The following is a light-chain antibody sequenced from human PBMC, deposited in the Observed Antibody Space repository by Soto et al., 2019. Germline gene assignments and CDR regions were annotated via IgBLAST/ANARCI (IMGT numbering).Light chain of an antibody. J-gene: IGKJ4*01. CDR2: GAS. CDR1: QSIASND. CDR3: QQYGSSPALT. Sequence: EIMLTQSPGTLSLSPGERATLSCRASQSIASNDLAWYQQKPGQAPRLLIYGASSRATGISDRFSGSGSGTDFTLTISKLKPEDFAVYYCQQYGSSPALTFGGWTKVEIK. V-gene: IGKV3-20*01.